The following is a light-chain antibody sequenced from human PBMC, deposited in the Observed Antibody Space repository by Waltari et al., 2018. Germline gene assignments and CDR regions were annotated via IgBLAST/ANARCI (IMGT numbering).Light chain of an antibody. CDR2: KDA. V-gene: IGLV3-25*03. Sequence: SYELTQPPSVSVSPGQTARITCSGDALPKQYAFWYQQKPGQAPVLVTYKDAGRPSGIPDRFSGSSSGATVTLTISGGQAEDEADYYCQSGDSTSTHVVFGGGTKLTVL. CDR1: ALPKQY. CDR3: QSGDSTSTHVV. J-gene: IGLJ2*01.